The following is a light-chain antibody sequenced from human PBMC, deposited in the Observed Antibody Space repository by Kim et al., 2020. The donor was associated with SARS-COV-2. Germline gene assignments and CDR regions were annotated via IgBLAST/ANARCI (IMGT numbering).Light chain of an antibody. V-gene: IGKV1-33*01. CDR1: QDINNH. CDR2: DAT. Sequence: DIQMTQSPSSQSASVGDRVTITCQASQDINNHLNWYQQKPGKAPNLLIHDATKLETGVPSRFSGSGSGTDFTLTISSLQPEDIATYYCQQYDNLPTFGGGTKVESK. J-gene: IGKJ4*01. CDR3: QQYDNLPT.